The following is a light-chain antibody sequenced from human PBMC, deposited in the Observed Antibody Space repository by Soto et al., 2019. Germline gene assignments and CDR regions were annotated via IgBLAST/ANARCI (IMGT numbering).Light chain of an antibody. Sequence: EIVLTQSPGTLSLSPGERATLSCRASQSVSSSYLAWYQQKPGQAPRLHIYGASSRATGIPDRFSGRGSGTDFTLTISRLEPEDFAVYYCQQYGSSPRTYTFGQGTKLEIK. CDR3: QQYGSSPRTYT. CDR1: QSVSSSY. CDR2: GAS. J-gene: IGKJ2*01. V-gene: IGKV3-20*01.